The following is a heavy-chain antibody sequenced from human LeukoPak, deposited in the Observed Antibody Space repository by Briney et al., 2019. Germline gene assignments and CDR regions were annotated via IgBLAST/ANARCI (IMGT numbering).Heavy chain of an antibody. CDR3: PKVSRSFWFPRPDY. V-gene: IGHV3-23*01. CDR2: IIGDGGDVTEGGGPT. J-gene: IGHJ4*02. D-gene: IGHD3-9*01. Sequence: GGSLRLSCSASAVTISTYAMSWVRQVPGKGLDWVSAIIGDGGDVTEGGGPTYYADSVKSRFTVSRDNSKNTVYLQMKNLRAEDTAIATCPKVSRSFWFPRPDYWGQGTLVTVSS. CDR1: AVTISTYA.